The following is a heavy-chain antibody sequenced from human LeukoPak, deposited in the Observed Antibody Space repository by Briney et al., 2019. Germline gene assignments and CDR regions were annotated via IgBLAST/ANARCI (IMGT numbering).Heavy chain of an antibody. CDR1: GGTFSSYA. Sequence: SVKVSCKASGGTFSSYAISWVRQAPEQGLEWMGRIIPILGIANYAQKFQGRVTITADKSTSTAYMELSSLRSEDTAVYYCARDLKYYYHSSGGIDYWGQGTLVTVSS. D-gene: IGHD3-22*01. CDR3: ARDLKYYYHSSGGIDY. CDR2: IIPILGIA. V-gene: IGHV1-69*04. J-gene: IGHJ4*02.